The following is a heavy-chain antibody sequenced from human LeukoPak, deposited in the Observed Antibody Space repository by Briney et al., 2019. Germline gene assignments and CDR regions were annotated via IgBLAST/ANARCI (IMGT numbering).Heavy chain of an antibody. CDR2: IYYSGST. J-gene: IGHJ5*02. CDR3: ARVRRSSSWYKWFDP. CDR1: GGSISSGGYY. V-gene: IGHV4-31*03. D-gene: IGHD6-13*01. Sequence: SETLSLTCTVSGGSISSGGYYWSWIRQHPGKGLEWIGYIYYSGSTYYNPSLKSRVTISVDTSKNQFSLKLSSVTAADTAVYYCARVRRSSSWYKWFDPRGQGTLVTVSS.